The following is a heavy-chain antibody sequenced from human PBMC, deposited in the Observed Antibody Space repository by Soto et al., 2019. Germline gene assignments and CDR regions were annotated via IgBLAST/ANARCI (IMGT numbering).Heavy chain of an antibody. J-gene: IGHJ4*02. D-gene: IGHD3-22*01. Sequence: QVQLQESGPGLVKPSQTLSLTCTVSGGSIGSGGYYWDWIRQHPGKGPEWIGYIHYSGNTYYNPSLKSRLPISLDTSKNQFSLHLSSVTAADTAVYYCATNHDDISGRTPLLFDSWGQGTLVTVSS. CDR2: IHYSGNT. CDR3: ATNHDDISGRTPLLFDS. V-gene: IGHV4-31*03. CDR1: GGSIGSGGYY.